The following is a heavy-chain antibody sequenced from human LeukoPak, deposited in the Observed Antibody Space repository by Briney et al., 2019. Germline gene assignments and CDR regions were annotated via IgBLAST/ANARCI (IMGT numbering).Heavy chain of an antibody. D-gene: IGHD5-24*01. CDR1: GFTFSSCA. CDR3: ARTREEGRWLQLPLDY. CDR2: ISYDGSNK. V-gene: IGHV3-30-3*01. Sequence: PGGSLRLSCAASGFTFSSCAMHWVRQAPGKGLEWVAVISYDGSNKYYADSVKGRFTISRDNSKNTLYLQMNSLRAEDTAVYYCARTREEGRWLQLPLDYWGQGTLVTVSS. J-gene: IGHJ4*02.